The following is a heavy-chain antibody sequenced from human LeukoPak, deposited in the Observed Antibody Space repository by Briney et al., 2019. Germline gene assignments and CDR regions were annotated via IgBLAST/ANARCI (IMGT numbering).Heavy chain of an antibody. J-gene: IGHJ4*02. CDR2: INPNSGDT. CDR3: ARVDTTHSSGWYGIDY. Sequence: GASVKVSCKASEYTFTAYYIHWVRQAPRQGLEWMGWINPNSGDTNYAQNFQGRVTMTRDTSINTAYMELSGLTSDDTALYYCARVDTTHSSGWYGIDYWGQGTLVTVSS. CDR1: EYTFTAYY. V-gene: IGHV1-2*02. D-gene: IGHD6-19*01.